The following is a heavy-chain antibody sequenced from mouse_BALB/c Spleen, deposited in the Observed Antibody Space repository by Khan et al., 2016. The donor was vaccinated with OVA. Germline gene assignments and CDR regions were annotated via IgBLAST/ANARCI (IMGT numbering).Heavy chain of an antibody. CDR3: VRGYYGDPFAY. CDR2: ISDGGSYL. V-gene: IGHV5-4*02. Sequence: VQLKESGGGLVKPGGSLKLSCAASGFTFSDYYMYWVRQTPDERLEWVATISDGGSYLYYPDNVKGRFTISIDNAKNNLYLQMSSLKSEDSAIYYCVRGYYGDPFAYWGQGTLVTVSA. CDR1: GFTFSDYY. J-gene: IGHJ3*01. D-gene: IGHD2-13*01.